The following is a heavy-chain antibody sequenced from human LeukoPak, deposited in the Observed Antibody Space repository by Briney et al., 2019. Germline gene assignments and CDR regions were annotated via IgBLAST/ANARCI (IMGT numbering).Heavy chain of an antibody. D-gene: IGHD3-3*01. CDR1: GFTFDDYA. V-gene: IGHV3-9*01. J-gene: IGHJ6*03. CDR2: ISWNSGSI. Sequence: GRSLRLSCAASGFTFDDYAMHWVRQAPGKGLEWVSGISWNSGSIGYADSVKGRFTISRDNAKNSLYLQMNSLRAEDTAVYYCATPPFGVDYMDVWGKGTTVTVSS. CDR3: ATPPFGVDYMDV.